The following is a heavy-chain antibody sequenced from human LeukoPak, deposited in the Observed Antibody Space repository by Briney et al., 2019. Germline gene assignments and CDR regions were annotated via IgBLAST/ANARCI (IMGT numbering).Heavy chain of an antibody. CDR1: GYTFTGCY. V-gene: IGHV1-2*06. CDR3: ARGAVMSRGFDY. Sequence: ASVKVSCKASGYTFTGCYMHWVRHAPGQGLEWMGRINPNSGGTNYAQKFQGRVTMTRDTSISTAYMELSRLRSDDTAVYYCARGAVMSRGFDYWGQGTLVTVSS. CDR2: INPNSGGT. D-gene: IGHD2/OR15-2a*01. J-gene: IGHJ4*02.